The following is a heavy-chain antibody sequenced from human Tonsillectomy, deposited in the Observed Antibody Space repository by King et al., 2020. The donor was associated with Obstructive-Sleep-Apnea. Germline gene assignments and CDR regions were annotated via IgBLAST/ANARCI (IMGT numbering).Heavy chain of an antibody. CDR1: GFTFSSYD. D-gene: IGHD6-13*01. Sequence: VQLVESGGGLVQPGGSLRLSCAASGFTFSSYDMHWVRQATGKGLEWVSAIGTAGDPYYPGSVKGRFIISRENAKNSLYLHMNSLRAGDTAVYYCARGGGSSSWFQWYFDLWGRGTLVTVSS. V-gene: IGHV3-13*05. CDR3: ARGGGSSSWFQWYFDL. CDR2: IGTAGDP. J-gene: IGHJ2*01.